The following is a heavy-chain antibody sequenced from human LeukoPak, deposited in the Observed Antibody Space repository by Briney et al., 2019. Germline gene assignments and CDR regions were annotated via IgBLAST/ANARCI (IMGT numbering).Heavy chain of an antibody. CDR3: ARETLAASNFDY. V-gene: IGHV4-39*07. J-gene: IGHJ4*02. CDR2: IYYSGST. Sequence: SSETLSLTCTVSGGSISSSSYYWGWIRQPPGRGLEWIGSIYYSGSTYYNPSLKSRVTISVDTSKNQFSLKLSSVTAADTAVYYCARETLAASNFDYWGQGTLVTVSS. D-gene: IGHD6-25*01. CDR1: GGSISSSSYY.